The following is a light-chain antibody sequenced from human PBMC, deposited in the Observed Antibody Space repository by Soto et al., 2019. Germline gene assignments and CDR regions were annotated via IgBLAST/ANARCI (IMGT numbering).Light chain of an antibody. CDR2: DVN. CDR3: SSYTSSSTHV. CDR1: SSDIGAFTF. Sequence: QSALTQPASVSGSPGQSITISCTGTSSDIGAFTFVSWYQQHPGKVPKLMIFDVNRRPSGVSDRFSGSKSGNTASLTISGLQAEDEGDYYCSSYTSSSTHVFGGGTKVTVL. V-gene: IGLV2-14*03. J-gene: IGLJ6*01.